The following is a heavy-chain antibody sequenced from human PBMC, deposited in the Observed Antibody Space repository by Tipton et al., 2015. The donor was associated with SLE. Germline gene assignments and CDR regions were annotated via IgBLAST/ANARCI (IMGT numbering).Heavy chain of an antibody. V-gene: IGHV4-61*02. J-gene: IGHJ3*01. CDR2: IHTSGSA. CDR1: GGSISSGSYY. Sequence: TLSLTCTVSGGSISSGSYYWSWIRQPAGKGLEWIGSIHTSGSANYNPSLKSRVTISVDTSKNQFSLKLSSVTAADTAVYYCARGRMITFGGVIAKEAFDVWGQGTMVTVSS. CDR3: ARGRMITFGGVIAKEAFDV. D-gene: IGHD3-16*02.